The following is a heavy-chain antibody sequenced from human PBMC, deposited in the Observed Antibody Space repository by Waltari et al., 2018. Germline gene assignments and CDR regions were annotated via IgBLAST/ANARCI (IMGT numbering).Heavy chain of an antibody. CDR1: GYSISSGYY. J-gene: IGHJ4*02. Sequence: QVQLQESGPGLVKPSETLSLTCTVSGYSISSGYYWGWIRQPPGKGLEWIGSIYHSGSTYYNPSLKSRVTISVDTSKNQFSLKLSSVTAADTAVYYCARDVTGSSSLDYWGQGTLVTVSS. CDR3: ARDVTGSSSLDY. D-gene: IGHD6-6*01. CDR2: IYHSGST. V-gene: IGHV4-38-2*02.